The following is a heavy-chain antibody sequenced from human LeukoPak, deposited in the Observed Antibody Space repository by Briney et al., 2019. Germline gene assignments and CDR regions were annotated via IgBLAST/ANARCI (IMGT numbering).Heavy chain of an antibody. D-gene: IGHD3-9*01. Sequence: PGGSLRLSCAASGFTFSSNAMSWVRQAPGKGLEWIGSMYYSGTTYYNPSLKSRVTISVDTSKNQFSLKLSSVTAADTAVYYCARSYYDILTGYSYYFDYWGQGTLVTVSS. CDR3: ARSYYDILTGYSYYFDY. J-gene: IGHJ4*02. CDR2: MYYSGTT. CDR1: GFTFSSNAM. V-gene: IGHV4-39*07.